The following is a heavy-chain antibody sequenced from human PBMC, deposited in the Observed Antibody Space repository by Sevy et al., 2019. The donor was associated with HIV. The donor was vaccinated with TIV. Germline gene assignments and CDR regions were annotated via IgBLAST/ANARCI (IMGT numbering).Heavy chain of an antibody. CDR2: IYSGGST. Sequence: GGSLRLSCATSGLTVSSNYMSWVRQAPGKGLEWVSVIYSGGSTYYADSVKGRFTISRDNSKNKLYLQMNSLRAEDTAVYYCARDTRNYAGSPVYFDYWGQGTLVTVSS. J-gene: IGHJ4*02. CDR1: GLTVSSNY. CDR3: ARDTRNYAGSPVYFDY. D-gene: IGHD6-13*01. V-gene: IGHV3-53*01.